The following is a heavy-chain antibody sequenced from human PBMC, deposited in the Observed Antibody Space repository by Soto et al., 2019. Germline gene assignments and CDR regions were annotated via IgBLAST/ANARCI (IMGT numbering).Heavy chain of an antibody. CDR1: GYTFATYG. CDR2: ISAHNGDT. J-gene: IGHJ4*02. CDR3: ATEPMEDNDGSGYYPLGH. D-gene: IGHD3-22*01. Sequence: GDSLQVSCTSSGYTFATYGFSWVRQAPGQGLECVGWISAHNGDTHYSRKFQGRVTLTTDTSTNTAYMELRSLTSDDTAVYFCATEPMEDNDGSGYYPLGHWGQGTLVTVAS. V-gene: IGHV1-18*04.